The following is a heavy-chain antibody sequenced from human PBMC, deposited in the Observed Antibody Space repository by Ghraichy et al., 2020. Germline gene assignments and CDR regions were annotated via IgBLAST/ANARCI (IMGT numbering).Heavy chain of an antibody. D-gene: IGHD6-19*01. Sequence: GGSLRLSCAASGFTFDDYTMHWVRQAPGKGLEWVSLISWDGGSTYYADSVKGRFTISRDNSKNSLYLQMNSLRTEDTALYYCAKPYSSGWNYFDYWGQGTLVTVSS. CDR1: GFTFDDYT. CDR2: ISWDGGST. V-gene: IGHV3-43*01. CDR3: AKPYSSGWNYFDY. J-gene: IGHJ4*02.